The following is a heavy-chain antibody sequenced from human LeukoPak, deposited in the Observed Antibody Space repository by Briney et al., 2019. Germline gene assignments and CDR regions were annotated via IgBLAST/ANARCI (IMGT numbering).Heavy chain of an antibody. D-gene: IGHD3-22*01. V-gene: IGHV1-2*02. CDR3: ARITTSSGYSLFDY. Sequence: ASVKVSCKASGYTFTGYYMHWVRQAPGQGLEWMGWINPNSGGTNYAQKFQGRVTMTRGTSISTAYMELSRLRSDDTAVYYCARITTSSGYSLFDYWGQGTLVTVSS. CDR2: INPNSGGT. CDR1: GYTFTGYY. J-gene: IGHJ4*02.